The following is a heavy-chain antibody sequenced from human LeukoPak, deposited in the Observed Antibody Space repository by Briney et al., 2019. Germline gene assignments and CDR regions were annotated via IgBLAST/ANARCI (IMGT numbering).Heavy chain of an antibody. J-gene: IGHJ5*02. CDR2: IYYSGST. CDR3: AKHLTDAYYDMIWFDP. Sequence: SETLSLTCTVSGGSISNHYWSWIRQAPGKGLEWIGYIYYSGSTNYNPSVKSRVTISVDTSKNQFSLRLSSVTAADTAVYYCAKHLTDAYYDMIWFDPWGQGTLVTVSS. D-gene: IGHD3-22*01. CDR1: GGSISNHY. V-gene: IGHV4-59*11.